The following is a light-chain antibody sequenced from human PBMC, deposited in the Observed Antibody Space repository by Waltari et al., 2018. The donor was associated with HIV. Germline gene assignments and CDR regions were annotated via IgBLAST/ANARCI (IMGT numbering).Light chain of an antibody. CDR3: QQFHNWPHT. CDR1: QSLSSY. CDR2: GAS. V-gene: IGKV3-15*01. Sequence: EIFLTQSPPTLSVSPGETATLSCRASQSLSSYLAWYQQKPGQAPRLLIYGASTRATGTPVRFSGGGSGTEFSLTISSLRSEDYAVYDCQQFHNWPHTFGGGTKVEIK. J-gene: IGKJ4*01.